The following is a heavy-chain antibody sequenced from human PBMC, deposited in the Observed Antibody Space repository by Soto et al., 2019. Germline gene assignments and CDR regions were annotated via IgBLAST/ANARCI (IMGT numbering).Heavy chain of an antibody. CDR1: GGSFSGYY. Sequence: PSETLSLTCAVYGGSFSGYYWSWIRQPPGRGLEWIGYVYHTGRTSYNPSLKSRVSISMDTSKNQFSLNLDSVTAADTAVYFCARDFAYFDSWGQGTLVTVSS. CDR2: VYHTGRT. CDR3: ARDFAYFDS. D-gene: IGHD3-3*01. V-gene: IGHV4-34*11. J-gene: IGHJ4*02.